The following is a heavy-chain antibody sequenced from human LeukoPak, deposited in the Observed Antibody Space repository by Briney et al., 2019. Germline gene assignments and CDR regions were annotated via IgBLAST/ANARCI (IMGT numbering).Heavy chain of an antibody. D-gene: IGHD3-22*01. V-gene: IGHV4-34*01. J-gene: IGHJ4*02. Sequence: SETLSLTCAVYGGSFSGYYWSWIRQPPGKGLEWIGEINHSGSTNYNPSLKSRVTISVDTSKNQFSLKLSSVTAANTAVYYCARHGYCYDSSGYYYFDYWGQGTLVTVSS. CDR1: GGSFSGYY. CDR3: ARHGYCYDSSGYYYFDY. CDR2: INHSGST.